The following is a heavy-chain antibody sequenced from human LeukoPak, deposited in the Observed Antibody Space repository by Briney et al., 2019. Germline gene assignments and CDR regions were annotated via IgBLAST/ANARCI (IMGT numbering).Heavy chain of an antibody. CDR2: IHTSGST. J-gene: IGHJ3*02. Sequence: SETLSLTCTVSGGSISSYYWSWIRQPAGKGLEWIGRIHTSGSTNYNPSLKSRVTMSVDTSKNQFSLKLTSASAADTAVYYCARGMYYYGSGSYWYAFDIWGQGTLVTVSS. CDR3: ARGMYYYGSGSYWYAFDI. CDR1: GGSISSYY. V-gene: IGHV4-4*07. D-gene: IGHD3-10*01.